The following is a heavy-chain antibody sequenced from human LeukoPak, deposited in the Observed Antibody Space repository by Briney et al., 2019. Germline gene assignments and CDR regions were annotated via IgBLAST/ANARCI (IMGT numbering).Heavy chain of an antibody. CDR1: GFTFSSHS. CDR3: AREYGGVLGYFDY. CDR2: ISPDGGIQ. Sequence: GGSLRLSCAASGFTFSSHSMRWVRQAPGKGLEWVAVISPDGGIQYYADSVKGRFTISRDNSKSTLFLQMNSLRPEDAAVYYRAREYGGVLGYFDYWGQGALVIVSS. V-gene: IGHV3-30*04. D-gene: IGHD2-8*02. J-gene: IGHJ4*02.